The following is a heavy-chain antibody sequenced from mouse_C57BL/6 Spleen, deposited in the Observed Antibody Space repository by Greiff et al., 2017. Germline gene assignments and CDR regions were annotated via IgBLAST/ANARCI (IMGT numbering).Heavy chain of an antibody. D-gene: IGHD2-4*01. V-gene: IGHV1-72*01. CDR2: FDPNSGGT. J-gene: IGHJ2*01. Sequence: QVQLQQPGAELVKPGASVKLSCKASGYTFTSYWMHWVKQRPGRGLEWIGRFDPNSGGTTYNEKFKSKATLTVDKPSSTAYMQLSRLTSEDSAVYYCARVDYDYDWDYFDYWGQGTTLTVSS. CDR3: ARVDYDYDWDYFDY. CDR1: GYTFTSYW.